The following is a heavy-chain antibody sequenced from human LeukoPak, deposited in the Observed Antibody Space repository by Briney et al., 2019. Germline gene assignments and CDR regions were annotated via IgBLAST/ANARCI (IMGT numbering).Heavy chain of an antibody. CDR2: ISGGSNYI. D-gene: IGHD3-10*01. V-gene: IGHV3-21*01. Sequence: PGGSLRLSCAASGFTFSSYSMDWVRQAPGKGLEWVSSISGGSNYIYYADSLKGRFTISRDNAKNSLYLQMNSLRAEDTAVYYCARDYYGSGNYYTDAFDVWGQGTMVTVSS. CDR3: ARDYYGSGNYYTDAFDV. J-gene: IGHJ3*01. CDR1: GFTFSSYS.